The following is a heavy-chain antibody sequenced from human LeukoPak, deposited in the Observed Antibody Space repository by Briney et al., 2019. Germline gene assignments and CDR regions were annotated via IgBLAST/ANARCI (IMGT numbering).Heavy chain of an antibody. CDR1: GGSSSSFY. J-gene: IGHJ5*02. Sequence: PSETLSLTCTVSGGSSSSFYWSWVRQFPGKGLEWIGDIYYSGRTSYNPSLKSRVTISVDTSKNQFSLKLSSVTAANTAVYYCARRDGYCSSSSCYFARFDPWGQGTLVTVSS. CDR3: ARRDGYCSSSSCYFARFDP. CDR2: IYYSGRT. V-gene: IGHV4-59*08. D-gene: IGHD2-2*01.